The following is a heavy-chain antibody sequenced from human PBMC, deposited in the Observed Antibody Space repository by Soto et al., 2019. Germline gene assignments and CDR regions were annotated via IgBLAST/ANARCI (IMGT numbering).Heavy chain of an antibody. D-gene: IGHD6-6*01. V-gene: IGHV3-23*01. Sequence: GGSLRLSCAASGFTFSSYAMKWVRQAPGKGLEWVSTISTSGDGTYYTDSVKGRFTISRDNSKNTLYLQMDSLRAEDTAVYYCAKDRPNSSSSKMDVWGKGTTVTVSS. J-gene: IGHJ6*04. CDR3: AKDRPNSSSSKMDV. CDR2: ISTSGDGT. CDR1: GFTFSSYA.